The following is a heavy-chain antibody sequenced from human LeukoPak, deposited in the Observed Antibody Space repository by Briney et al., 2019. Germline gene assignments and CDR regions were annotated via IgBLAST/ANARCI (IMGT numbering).Heavy chain of an antibody. CDR3: ARDNGDGYFDY. V-gene: IGHV4-59*01. D-gene: IGHD4-17*01. Sequence: SETLSLTCTVSGGSISSYYWSWIRQPPGKGLEWIAYIYYSGSTNYNPSLKSRVTISVDTSKNQFSLKLSSVTAADTAVYYCARDNGDGYFDYWGQGTLVTVSS. CDR1: GGSISSYY. CDR2: IYYSGST. J-gene: IGHJ4*02.